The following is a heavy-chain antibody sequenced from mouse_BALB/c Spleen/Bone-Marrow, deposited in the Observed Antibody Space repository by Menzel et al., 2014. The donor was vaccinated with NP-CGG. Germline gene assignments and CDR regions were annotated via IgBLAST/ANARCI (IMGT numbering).Heavy chain of an antibody. CDR3: TRDLYDGYSYYAMDY. J-gene: IGHJ4*01. CDR2: ITSVGVXT. Sequence: EVKLQESGGGLVKPGGSLKLSCAASGFTFSSYTMSWVRQTPEKRLEWVATITSVGVXTYYPDSVKGRFTISRDNAKNTLYLQMSSLKSEDTAMYYCTRDLYDGYSYYAMDYWGQGTSVTVSS. V-gene: IGHV5-6-4*01. CDR1: GFTFSSYT. D-gene: IGHD2-3*01.